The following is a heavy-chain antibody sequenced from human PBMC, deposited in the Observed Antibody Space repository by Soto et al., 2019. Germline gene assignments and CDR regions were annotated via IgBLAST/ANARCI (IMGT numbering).Heavy chain of an antibody. V-gene: IGHV1-69*01. CDR1: GGTFSSYA. J-gene: IGHJ6*02. D-gene: IGHD1-26*01. Sequence: QVQLVQSGAEVKKPGSSVKVSCKASGGTFSSYAISWVRQAPGQGLEWMGGIIPIFGTANYAQTLQGRVTISAGESTSTTYMELSSLRSDDTAVYYCARTVGNRPDDYYYYCMDVWGQGTTVTVSS. CDR2: IIPIFGTA. CDR3: ARTVGNRPDDYYYYCMDV.